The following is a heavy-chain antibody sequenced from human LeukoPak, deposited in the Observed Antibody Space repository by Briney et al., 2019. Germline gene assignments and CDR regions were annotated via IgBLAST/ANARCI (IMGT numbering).Heavy chain of an antibody. Sequence: SETLSLTCTVSGGSISSSSYYWGWIRQPPGKGLEWIGSIYYSGSTYYNPSLKSRVTISVDTSKNQFSLKLSSVTAADTAVYYCARSAGIAAPMDYWGQGTLVTVSS. CDR3: ARSAGIAAPMDY. D-gene: IGHD6-6*01. V-gene: IGHV4-39*01. J-gene: IGHJ4*02. CDR1: GGSISSSSYY. CDR2: IYYSGST.